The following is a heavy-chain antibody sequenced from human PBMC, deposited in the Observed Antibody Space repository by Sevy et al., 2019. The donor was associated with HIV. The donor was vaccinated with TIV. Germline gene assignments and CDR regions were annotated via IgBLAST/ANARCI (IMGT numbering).Heavy chain of an antibody. CDR1: GYSSSSGDY. J-gene: IGHJ4*02. D-gene: IGHD2-2*01. Sequence: ASETLSLTCTVSGYSSSSGDYWGWIRQPPGKGLEWIGSMYHSGSTYYNPSLKSRVTISVDTSKNQFSLKLSSVTAADTAVYYCAREGEGSGFYCSSTSCPSYDYWGQGPLVTVSS. CDR2: MYHSGST. CDR3: AREGEGSGFYCSSTSCPSYDY. V-gene: IGHV4-38-2*02.